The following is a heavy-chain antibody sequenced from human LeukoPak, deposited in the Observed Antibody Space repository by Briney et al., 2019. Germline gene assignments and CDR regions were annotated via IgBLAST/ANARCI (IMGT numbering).Heavy chain of an antibody. V-gene: IGHV1-18*01. CDR2: ISAYNDNT. CDR1: GYTFTSYG. Sequence: ASVRVSCKASGYTFTSYGISWVRQAPGQGLEWMGWISAYNDNTNYAQKLQGRVTITTDTSTSTAYMELRSLRSDDTAVYYCARVGATHTYYYYYMDVWGKGTTVTVSS. D-gene: IGHD1-26*01. CDR3: ARVGATHTYYYYYMDV. J-gene: IGHJ6*03.